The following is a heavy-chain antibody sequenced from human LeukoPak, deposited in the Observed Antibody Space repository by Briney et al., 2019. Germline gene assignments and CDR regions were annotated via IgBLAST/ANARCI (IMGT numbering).Heavy chain of an antibody. V-gene: IGHV1-69*05. Sequence: GASVKVSCKACGGTFSSYAISWVRQAPGQGLEWMGGIFPIFGTANYVQKLQGRVIMTTDTYTSTAYMELRSLRSDDTAVYYCARNVGYNPRVVAFDIWGQGTMVTVSS. D-gene: IGHD2-21*01. J-gene: IGHJ3*02. CDR2: IFPIFGTA. CDR3: ARNVGYNPRVVAFDI. CDR1: GGTFSSYA.